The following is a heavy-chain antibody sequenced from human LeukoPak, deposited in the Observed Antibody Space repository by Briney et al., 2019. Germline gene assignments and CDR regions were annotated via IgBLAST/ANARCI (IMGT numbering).Heavy chain of an antibody. CDR2: INPSGGST. J-gene: IGHJ4*02. V-gene: IGHV1-46*01. Sequence: ASVKVSCKASGYTFTGYYMHWVRQAPGQGLEWMGIINPSGGSTSYAQKFQGRVIMTRDTSTSTVYMELSSLRSEDTAVYYCARDGRYCSSTSCYAGFSFDYWGQGTLVTVSS. D-gene: IGHD2-2*01. CDR1: GYTFTGYY. CDR3: ARDGRYCSSTSCYAGFSFDY.